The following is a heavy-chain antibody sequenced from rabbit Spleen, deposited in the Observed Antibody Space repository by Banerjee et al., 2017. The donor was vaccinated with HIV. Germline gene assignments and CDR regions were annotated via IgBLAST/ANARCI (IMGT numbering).Heavy chain of an antibody. V-gene: IGHV1S47*01. CDR3: AREGSASGYAFNS. CDR2: IDPGFGFT. CDR1: GFDCGSYG. D-gene: IGHD1-1*01. Sequence: QEQLVESGGVLVPPGASLTLSFTASGFDCGSYGMSWVRQAPGKGLEWIGYIDPGFGFTHHANWVKGRFTIPSHNAQNTLFLQLTSLTAADTAIYFCAREGSASGYAFNSWGPGTLVTVS. J-gene: IGHJ4*01.